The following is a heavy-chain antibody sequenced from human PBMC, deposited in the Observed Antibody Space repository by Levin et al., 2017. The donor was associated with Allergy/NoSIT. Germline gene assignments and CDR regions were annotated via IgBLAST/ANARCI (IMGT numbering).Heavy chain of an antibody. D-gene: IGHD4-17*01. CDR2: ISAYNGNT. CDR1: GYTFTSYG. CDR3: ARDINIVDYGDYYFDY. J-gene: IGHJ4*02. Sequence: ASVKVSCKASGYTFTSYGISWVRQAPGQGLEWMGWISAYNGNTNYAQKLQGRVTMTTDTSTSTAYMELRSLRSDDTAVYYCARDINIVDYGDYYFDYWGQGTLVTVSS. V-gene: IGHV1-18*01.